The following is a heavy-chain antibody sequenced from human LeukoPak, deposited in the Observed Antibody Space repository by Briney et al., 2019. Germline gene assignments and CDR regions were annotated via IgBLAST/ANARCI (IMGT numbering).Heavy chain of an antibody. J-gene: IGHJ3*02. D-gene: IGHD5-12*01. V-gene: IGHV3-23*01. CDR2: ISGSGGST. CDR1: GFTFSSYA. Sequence: PGGSLRLSCAASGFTFSSYAMSWVRQAPGKGLEWVSAISGSGGSTYYADSVKGRFTISRDNSKNTLYLQMNSLRAEDTAVYYCANPLGKSGYDYPGASYPGDAFDIWGQGTMVTVSS. CDR3: ANPLGKSGYDYPGASYPGDAFDI.